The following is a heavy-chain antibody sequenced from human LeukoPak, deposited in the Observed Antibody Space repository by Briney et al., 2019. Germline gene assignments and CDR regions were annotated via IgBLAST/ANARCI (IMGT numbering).Heavy chain of an antibody. CDR2: IYSSGTT. J-gene: IGHJ4*02. D-gene: IGHD1-26*01. CDR3: AREARGGSTYFDN. Sequence: SETLSLTCTVSGGSMSGYFWAWIRRPAGKGLEWIGRIYSSGTTNYNLSLKSRVTMSLDTSKNQFSLSLTSVTAADTAVYYCAREARGGSTYFDNWGQGTLVTVSS. V-gene: IGHV4-4*07. CDR1: GGSMSGYF.